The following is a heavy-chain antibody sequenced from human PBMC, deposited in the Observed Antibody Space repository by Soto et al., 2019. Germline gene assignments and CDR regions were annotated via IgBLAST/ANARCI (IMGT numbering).Heavy chain of an antibody. V-gene: IGHV4-59*08. CDR1: GGSISSYY. Sequence: TETLSLTCTVSGGSISSYYWSWIRQPPGKGLEWIGYIYYSGSTNYNPSLKSRVTISVDTSKNQFSLKLSSVTAADTAVYYCARNDGVGVVSPVDAFDIWGQVTMVTVSS. CDR3: ARNDGVGVVSPVDAFDI. CDR2: IYYSGST. J-gene: IGHJ3*02. D-gene: IGHD3-3*01.